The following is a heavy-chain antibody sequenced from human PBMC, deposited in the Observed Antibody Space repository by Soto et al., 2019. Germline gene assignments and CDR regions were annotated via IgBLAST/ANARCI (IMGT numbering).Heavy chain of an antibody. CDR2: IRSKAYGGTT. D-gene: IGHD4-17*01. J-gene: IGHJ4*02. CDR3: TRDHGGEYGDYPHYFDY. Sequence: GGSLRLSCTASGFTFGDYATSWFRQAPGKGLEWVGFIRSKAYGGTTEYAASVKGRFTISRDDSKSIAYLQMNSLKTEDTAVYYCTRDHGGEYGDYPHYFDYWGQGTLVTVSS. V-gene: IGHV3-49*03. CDR1: GFTFGDYA.